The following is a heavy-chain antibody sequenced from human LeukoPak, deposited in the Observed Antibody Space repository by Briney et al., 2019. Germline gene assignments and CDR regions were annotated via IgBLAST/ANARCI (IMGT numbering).Heavy chain of an antibody. CDR3: ARVGRIAARPAGY. D-gene: IGHD6-6*01. CDR2: IIPILGIA. Sequence: SVKVSCKASGGTFSSYAISWVRQAPGQGLEWMGRIIPILGIANYAQKLQGRVTMTTDTSTSTAYMELRSLRSDDTAVYYCARVGRIAARPAGYWGQGTLVTVSS. CDR1: GGTFSSYA. V-gene: IGHV1-69*04. J-gene: IGHJ4*02.